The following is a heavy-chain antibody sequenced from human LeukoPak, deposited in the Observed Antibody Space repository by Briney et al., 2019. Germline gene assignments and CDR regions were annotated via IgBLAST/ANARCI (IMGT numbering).Heavy chain of an antibody. CDR1: GFPFSNYG. V-gene: IGHV3-23*01. CDR3: AKTYAFDI. J-gene: IGHJ3*02. Sequence: PGGSLRLSCAASGFPFSNYGMSWLRXXXXXGLEWVSAISGSGDSTNYADSVKGRFTISRDNSKNTLYLQMNSLRAEDTAVYYCAKTYAFDIWGQGTLVTVSS. CDR2: ISGSGDST.